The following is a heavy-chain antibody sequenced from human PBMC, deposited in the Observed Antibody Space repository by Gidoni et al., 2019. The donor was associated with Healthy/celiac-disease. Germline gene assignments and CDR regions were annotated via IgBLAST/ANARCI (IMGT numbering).Heavy chain of an antibody. D-gene: IGHD3-3*01. V-gene: IGHV3-30-3*01. Sequence: QVQLVESGGGVVQPGRSLRLSCAASGFTFSSYAMHWVRQAPGKGLEWVAVISYDGSNKYYADSVKGRFTISRDNSKNTLYLQMNSLRAEDTAVYYCARESVLRFLGYYYYGMDVWGQGTTVTVSS. CDR3: ARESVLRFLGYYYYGMDV. J-gene: IGHJ6*02. CDR1: GFTFSSYA. CDR2: ISYDGSNK.